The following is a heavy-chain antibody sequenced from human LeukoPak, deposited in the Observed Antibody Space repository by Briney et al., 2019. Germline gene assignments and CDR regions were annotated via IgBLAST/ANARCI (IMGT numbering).Heavy chain of an antibody. J-gene: IGHJ4*02. V-gene: IGHV3-7*03. CDR2: IKQDGSEK. CDR3: ARDSRRYCSSTSCSGEDY. Sequence: GGSLRLSCAASGFTFSSYWMSWVRQAPGKGLEWVANIKQDGSEKYYVDSVKGRFTISRDNAKNSLYLQMNSLRAEDTAVYYCARDSRRYCSSTSCSGEDYWGQGTLVTVSS. D-gene: IGHD2-2*01. CDR1: GFTFSSYW.